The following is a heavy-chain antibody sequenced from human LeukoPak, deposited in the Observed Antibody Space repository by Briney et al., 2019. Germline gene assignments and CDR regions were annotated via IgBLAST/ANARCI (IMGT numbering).Heavy chain of an antibody. CDR3: VRRLHSKPLDY. CDR1: GESFSGFY. Sequence: SETLSLTCAVYGESFSGFYWNWIRQPPGKGLEWIGEVNHSGGTKYNPSLKSRVTISVDTSKNQFSLKLSSVTAADTAVYYCVRRLHSKPLDYWGQGTLVTVSS. CDR2: VNHSGGT. V-gene: IGHV4-34*01. D-gene: IGHD4-11*01. J-gene: IGHJ4*02.